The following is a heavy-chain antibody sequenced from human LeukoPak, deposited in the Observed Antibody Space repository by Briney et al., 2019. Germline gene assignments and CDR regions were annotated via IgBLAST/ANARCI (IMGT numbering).Heavy chain of an antibody. D-gene: IGHD5-24*01. CDR2: IKEDGTET. CDR1: GFMFSSNW. J-gene: IGHJ4*02. Sequence: GGSLGLSCAASGFMFSSNWMGWVRLAPGKGLEWVANIKEDGTETYYVDSVKGRFTISRDNAKNSLYLQMNSLRVEDTAVYYCAKEGRSLQTYWGQGTLVTVSS. CDR3: AKEGRSLQTY. V-gene: IGHV3-7*03.